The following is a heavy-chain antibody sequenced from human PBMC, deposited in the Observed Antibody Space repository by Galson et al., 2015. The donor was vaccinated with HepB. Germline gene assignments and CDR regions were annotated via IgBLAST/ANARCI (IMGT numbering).Heavy chain of an antibody. CDR2: ISGGSDII. Sequence: SLRLSCAASGFTFSTSAMSWVRQAPGKGLDWVSGISGGSDIIYNADSVKGRFTISRDNSKKTLYLQLNSLRAEDTAVYYCAKGFVDYGYFSSWGQGTLVTVSS. CDR3: AKGFVDYGYFSS. V-gene: IGHV3-23*01. D-gene: IGHD3-3*01. CDR1: GFTFSTSA. J-gene: IGHJ4*02.